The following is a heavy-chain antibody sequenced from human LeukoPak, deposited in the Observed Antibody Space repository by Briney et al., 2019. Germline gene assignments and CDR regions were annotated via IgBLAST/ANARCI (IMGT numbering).Heavy chain of an antibody. Sequence: GGSLRLSCAVSGLTLSNVWMNWVRQAPGKGLEWVGRIRSRGDGGTTDFAAPVKGRFTISRDDSKNTVYLQMNSLKIEDTAVYYCTSHAAFDPWGQETLVTVSS. V-gene: IGHV3-15*07. CDR2: IRSRGDGGTT. CDR1: GLTLSNVW. CDR3: TSHAAFDP. J-gene: IGHJ5*02.